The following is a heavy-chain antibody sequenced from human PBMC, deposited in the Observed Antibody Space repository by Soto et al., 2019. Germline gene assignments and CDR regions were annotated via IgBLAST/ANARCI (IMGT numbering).Heavy chain of an antibody. D-gene: IGHD2-2*01. V-gene: IGHV4-38-2*01. CDR3: ARVSYCSTTSCYSGDSYYFDY. J-gene: IGHJ4*02. CDR1: GYSISSGYD. CDR2: VDHSGNT. Sequence: SETLSLTGDVAGYSISSGYDWGGIRQPPGKGLDWRGRVDHSGNTFYNPSLKRRVSCLIGTSRNHFSLKLSSVTAADTAIFYCARVSYCSTTSCYSGDSYYFDYWGRGILVTVS.